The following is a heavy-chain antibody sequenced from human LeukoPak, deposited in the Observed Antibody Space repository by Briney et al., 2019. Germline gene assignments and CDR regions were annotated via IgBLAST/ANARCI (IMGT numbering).Heavy chain of an antibody. J-gene: IGHJ4*02. CDR1: GFTFNDYY. D-gene: IGHD3-22*01. V-gene: IGHV3-23*01. CDR2: ISGSGGST. Sequence: GGSLRLSCAASGFTFNDYYMSWVRQAPGKGLEWVSAISGSGGSTYYADSVKGRFTISRDNSKNTLYLQMNSLRAEDTAFYYCARLQNYDSSGYYFEIDYWGQGTLVTVSS. CDR3: ARLQNYDSSGYYFEIDY.